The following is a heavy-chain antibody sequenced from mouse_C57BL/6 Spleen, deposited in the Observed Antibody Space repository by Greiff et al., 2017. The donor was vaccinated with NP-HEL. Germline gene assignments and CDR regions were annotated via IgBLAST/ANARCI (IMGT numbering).Heavy chain of an antibody. CDR1: GYAFSSSW. CDR3: VRNYGSYYAMDY. Sequence: VQLQQSGPELVKPGASVKISCKASGYAFSSSWMNWVKQRPGKGLEWIGRIYPGDGDTNYNGKFKGKATLTADKSSSTAYMQLSSLTSEDSAVYFCVRNYGSYYAMDYWGQGTSVTVSS. J-gene: IGHJ4*01. CDR2: IYPGDGDT. V-gene: IGHV1-82*01. D-gene: IGHD1-1*01.